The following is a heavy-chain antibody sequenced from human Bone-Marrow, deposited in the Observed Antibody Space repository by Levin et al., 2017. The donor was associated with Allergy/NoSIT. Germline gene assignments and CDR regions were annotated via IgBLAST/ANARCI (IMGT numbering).Heavy chain of an antibody. CDR2: IYFSATT. J-gene: IGHJ4*01. Sequence: SETLSLTCNVSGASLSNHYWTWIRQTPGRRLEWIGHIYFSATTKYNPSLKGRVTISADTSQSQFSLRLDSVTAADTALYYCATTYEYGDYQYCGHGTLVIVSS. CDR3: ATTYEYGDYQY. V-gene: IGHV4-59*11. CDR1: GASLSNHY. D-gene: IGHD4-17*01.